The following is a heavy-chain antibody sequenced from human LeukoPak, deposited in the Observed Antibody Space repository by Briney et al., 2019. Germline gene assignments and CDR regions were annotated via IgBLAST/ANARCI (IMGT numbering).Heavy chain of an antibody. D-gene: IGHD2-15*01. CDR1: GFTFSSYW. J-gene: IGHJ4*02. V-gene: IGHV3-7*01. Sequence: GGSLRLSCAASGFTFSSYWMSWVRQAPGKGLEWVANIKRDGSEKYYADSVKGRFTISRDNAKNSLYLQMNRLRADDTAVYYCVRDGGNGGDYWGQGTVVTVSS. CDR3: VRDGGNGGDY. CDR2: IKRDGSEK.